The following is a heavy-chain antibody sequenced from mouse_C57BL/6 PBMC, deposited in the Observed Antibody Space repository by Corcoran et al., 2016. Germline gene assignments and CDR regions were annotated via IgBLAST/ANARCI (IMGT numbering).Heavy chain of an antibody. J-gene: IGHJ3*01. D-gene: IGHD3-2*02. CDR3: ASEAQACPWFAY. Sequence: DVQLQESGPGLVTPSQSLSLTCSVTGYSITSGYYWNWIRQFPGNKLEWMGYISYDGSNNYNPSLKNRISITRDTSKNQFFLKLNSVTTEDTATYYCASEAQACPWFAYWGQGTLVTVSA. CDR1: GYSITSGYY. V-gene: IGHV3-6*01. CDR2: ISYDGSN.